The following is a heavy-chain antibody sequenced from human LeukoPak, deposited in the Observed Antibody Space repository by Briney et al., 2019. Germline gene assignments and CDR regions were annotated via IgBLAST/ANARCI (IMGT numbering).Heavy chain of an antibody. J-gene: IGHJ6*02. CDR3: ARELGATVVNYGMDV. Sequence: SETLSLTCTVPGGSIRSYYWSWIRQPPGKGLKWIGYIHYSGSTNYNPSLESRVTISVDTPKNQLSLKLTSVTAADTAVYFCARELGATVVNYGMDVWGQGTTVTVSS. V-gene: IGHV4-59*01. D-gene: IGHD4-23*01. CDR2: IHYSGST. CDR1: GGSIRSYY.